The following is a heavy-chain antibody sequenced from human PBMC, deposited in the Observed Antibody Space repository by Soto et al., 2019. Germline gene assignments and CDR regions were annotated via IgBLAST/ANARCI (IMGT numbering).Heavy chain of an antibody. D-gene: IGHD3-10*01. V-gene: IGHV3-48*02. CDR2: VTTSGDTM. CDR1: GFTFSRYN. CDR3: VREEASGSSGLTYHYYYNGMDV. J-gene: IGHJ6*02. Sequence: GGSLRLSCVASGFTFSRYNMHWFRQAPGKGLEWVAYVTTSGDTMFYADSVEGRFAISRDVAKNSVHLQMNSLGDEDTAVYYCVREEASGSSGLTYHYYYNGMDVWGQGTTVTVSS.